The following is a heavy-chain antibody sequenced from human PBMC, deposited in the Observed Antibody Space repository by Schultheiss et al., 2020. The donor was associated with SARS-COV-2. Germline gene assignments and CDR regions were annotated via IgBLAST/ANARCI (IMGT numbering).Heavy chain of an antibody. D-gene: IGHD3-22*01. V-gene: IGHV3-15*07. CDR2: IKSKTDGGTT. CDR1: GFTFSNAW. Sequence: GESLKISCAASGFTFSNAWMNWVRQAPGKGLEWVGRIKSKTDGGTTDYAAPVKGRFTISRDDSKNTLYLQMNSLKTEDTAVYYCTTLTYYYDSSGSIPRYYFDYWGQGTLVTVSS. J-gene: IGHJ4*02. CDR3: TTLTYYYDSSGSIPRYYFDY.